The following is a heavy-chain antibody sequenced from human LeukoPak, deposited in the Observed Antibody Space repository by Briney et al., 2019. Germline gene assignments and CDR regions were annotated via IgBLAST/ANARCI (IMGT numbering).Heavy chain of an antibody. D-gene: IGHD3-10*01. Sequence: GGSLRLSCAASGFTFSSYSMNWIRQAPGKGLEWVSYISSSGSTIYYADSVKGRFTISRDNAKNSLYLQMNSLRAEDTAVYYCARAMVRGVIITPFDYWGQGTLVTVSS. J-gene: IGHJ4*02. V-gene: IGHV3-48*04. CDR1: GFTFSSYS. CDR2: ISSSGSTI. CDR3: ARAMVRGVIITPFDY.